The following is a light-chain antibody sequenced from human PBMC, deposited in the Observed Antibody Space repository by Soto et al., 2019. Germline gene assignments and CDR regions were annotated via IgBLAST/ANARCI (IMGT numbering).Light chain of an antibody. CDR2: GAS. CDR1: PAIASF. Sequence: DIQMTQSPSTLSGSVGDRVTITCRASPAIASFLAWYQQKPGTAPKLLIYGASTLQSGVPSRFSGSRSGTDYTLTIASLQPEDFATYYCQQLNGSPWTFGQGTKVEIK. CDR3: QQLNGSPWT. V-gene: IGKV1-9*01. J-gene: IGKJ1*01.